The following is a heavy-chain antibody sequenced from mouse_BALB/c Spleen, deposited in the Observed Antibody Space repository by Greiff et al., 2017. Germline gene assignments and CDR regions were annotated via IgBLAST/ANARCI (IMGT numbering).Heavy chain of an antibody. Sequence: VQLKQSGGGLVQPGGSLKLSCAASGFTFSSYGMSWVRQTPDKRLELVATINSNGGSTYYPDSVKGRFTISRDNAKNTLYLQMSSLKSEDTAMYYCARYDYHYFDYWGQGTTLTVSS. CDR3: ARYDYHYFDY. V-gene: IGHV5-6-3*01. J-gene: IGHJ2*01. CDR2: INSNGGST. D-gene: IGHD2-4*01. CDR1: GFTFSSYG.